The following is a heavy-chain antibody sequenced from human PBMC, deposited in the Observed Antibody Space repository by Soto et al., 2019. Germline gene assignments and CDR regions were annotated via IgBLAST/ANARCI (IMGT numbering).Heavy chain of an antibody. CDR2: ISAYNGNT. D-gene: IGHD5-12*01. CDR3: ARETGYSGSGPAADFDY. Sequence: ASVKGSCKASGYTFTGDGISWVRQAPGQGLEWMGWISAYNGNTNYAQKLQGRVTMTTDTSTSTAYMELRSLRSDDTAVYYCARETGYSGSGPAADFDYWGQGTLVTGSS. J-gene: IGHJ4*02. CDR1: GYTFTGDG. V-gene: IGHV1-18*01.